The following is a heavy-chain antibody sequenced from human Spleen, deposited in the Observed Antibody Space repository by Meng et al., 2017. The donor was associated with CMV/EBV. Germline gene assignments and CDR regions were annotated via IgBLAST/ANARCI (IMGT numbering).Heavy chain of an antibody. V-gene: IGHV1-69*10. Sequence: QLQLVQSGAEEKTSGSSVKVSCTASGGIFVNYAMNWVRQAPGQGLEWMGGIIPILGISNYAQKVQGRVTATADKSTRTAYMELSSLTSEYSAVYYCARGSGYLNPFDYWGQGTLVTVSS. CDR3: ARGSGYLNPFDY. CDR1: GGIFVNYA. CDR2: IIPILGIS. D-gene: IGHD5-12*01. J-gene: IGHJ4*02.